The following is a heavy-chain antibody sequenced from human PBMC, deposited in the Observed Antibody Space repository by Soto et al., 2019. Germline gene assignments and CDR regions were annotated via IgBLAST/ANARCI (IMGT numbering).Heavy chain of an antibody. Sequence: SETLSLTCTVSGGSISSSSYYWGWIRQPPGKGLEWIGSIYYSGSTYYNPSLKSRVTISVDTSKNQFSLKLSSVTAADTAVYYCATLTRWFDPWGQGTLVTVSS. CDR2: IYYSGST. V-gene: IGHV4-39*01. CDR3: ATLTRWFDP. J-gene: IGHJ5*02. CDR1: GGSISSSSYY.